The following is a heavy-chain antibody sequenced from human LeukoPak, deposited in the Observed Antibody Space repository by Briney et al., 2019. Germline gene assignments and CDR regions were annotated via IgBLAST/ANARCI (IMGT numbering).Heavy chain of an antibody. CDR1: GFTFSNAW. CDR2: IKSKTDGGTT. V-gene: IGHV3-15*01. D-gene: IGHD2-2*03. Sequence: PGGPLRLSCAASGFTFSNAWMSWVRQAPGKGLEWVGRIKSKTDGGTTDYAAPVKGRFTISRDDSKNTLYLQMNSLKTEDTAVYYCTTDLGYCSSTSCPHLGYWGQGTLVTVSS. CDR3: TTDLGYCSSTSCPHLGY. J-gene: IGHJ4*02.